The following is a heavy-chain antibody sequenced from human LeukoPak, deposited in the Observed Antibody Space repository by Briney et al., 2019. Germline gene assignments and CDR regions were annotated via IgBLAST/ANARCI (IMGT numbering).Heavy chain of an antibody. J-gene: IGHJ5*02. CDR3: AGGGS. CDR2: IKQDGSEK. Sequence: GGSLRLSCAASGLTSKTYWLNWVRRAPGKGLEWVANIKQDGSEKYYVDSVKGRFTISIDIAKSSVYVQMNSLRAEGTAVYYCAGGGSWGQGTLVTVSS. CDR1: GLTSKTYW. V-gene: IGHV3-7*04.